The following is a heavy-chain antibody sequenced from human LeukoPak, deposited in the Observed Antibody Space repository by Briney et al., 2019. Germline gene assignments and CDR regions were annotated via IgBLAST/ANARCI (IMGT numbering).Heavy chain of an antibody. CDR1: GFTFSDYY. V-gene: IGHV3-11*01. D-gene: IGHD3-9*01. J-gene: IGHJ6*03. CDR3: TRDSVLRYFDWLFPYYMDV. Sequence: PGGSLRLSCAASGFTFSDYYMSWIRQAPGKGLEWVSYISTSGSTIYYAGSVKGRFTISRDNAKNSLYLQMNSLRAEDTAVYYCTRDSVLRYFDWLFPYYMDVWGKGTTVTISS. CDR2: ISTSGSTI.